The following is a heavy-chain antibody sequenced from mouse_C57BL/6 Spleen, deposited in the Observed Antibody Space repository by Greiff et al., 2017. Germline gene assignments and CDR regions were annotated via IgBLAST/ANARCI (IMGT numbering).Heavy chain of an antibody. CDR1: GFTFSDYG. CDR2: ISSGSSTI. V-gene: IGHV5-17*01. Sequence: DVHLVEPGGGLVKPGGSLKLSCAASGFTFSDYGMHWVRQAPEKGLEWFAYISSGSSTIYYADTVKGRFTISRDNAKDTLFLKMTSLRSEDTAMYYCADSSGYKAFAYWGQGTLVTVSA. D-gene: IGHD3-2*02. J-gene: IGHJ3*01. CDR3: ADSSGYKAFAY.